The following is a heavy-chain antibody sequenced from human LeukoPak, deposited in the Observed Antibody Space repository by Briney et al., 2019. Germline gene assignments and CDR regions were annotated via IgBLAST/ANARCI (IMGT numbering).Heavy chain of an antibody. Sequence: GGSLRLSCAASGFTFNSYAMSWFRQAPGKGLEWVSSISASGDRTYYPDSAKGRFTISRDNSKNTLYLQMSSLRAEDTAVYYCAKAVSSGPAAWLAAPDYWGQGTLVTVSS. CDR3: AKAVSSGPAAWLAAPDY. J-gene: IGHJ4*02. CDR2: ISASGDRT. D-gene: IGHD6-19*01. V-gene: IGHV3-23*01. CDR1: GFTFNSYA.